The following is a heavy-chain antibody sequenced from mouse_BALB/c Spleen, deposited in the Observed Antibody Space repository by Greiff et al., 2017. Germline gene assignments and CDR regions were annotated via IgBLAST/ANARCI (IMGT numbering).Heavy chain of an antibody. CDR2: ISNGGGST. CDR3: ARNYGSSYHFDY. Sequence: EVKLVESGGGLVQPGGSLKLSCAASGFTFSSYTMSWVRQTPEKRLEWVAYISNGGGSTYYPDTVKGRFTISRDNAKNTLYLQMSSLKSEDTAMYYCARNYGSSYHFDYWGQGTTLTVSS. CDR1: GFTFSSYT. D-gene: IGHD1-1*01. V-gene: IGHV5-12-2*01. J-gene: IGHJ2*01.